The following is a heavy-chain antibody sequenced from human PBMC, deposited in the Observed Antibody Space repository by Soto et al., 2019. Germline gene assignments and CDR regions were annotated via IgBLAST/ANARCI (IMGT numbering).Heavy chain of an antibody. CDR1: GFTFSSYW. Sequence: EVQLVESGGGLVQPGGSLRLSCAASGFTFSSYWMHWVRQAPGKGLVWVSGINGDGKTATYADSVKGRFIISRDNAKNILYLQMNSLTADDTAVYYCARPHYDGSGTPFDHWGQGSLVTVSS. D-gene: IGHD3-22*01. CDR3: ARPHYDGSGTPFDH. V-gene: IGHV3-74*01. J-gene: IGHJ4*02. CDR2: INGDGKTA.